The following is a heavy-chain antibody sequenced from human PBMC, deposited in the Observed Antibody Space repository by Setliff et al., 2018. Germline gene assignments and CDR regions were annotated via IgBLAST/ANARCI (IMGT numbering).Heavy chain of an antibody. CDR2: ISSSGSTI. V-gene: IGHV3-11*04. J-gene: IGHJ3*02. CDR1: GFTFSDYY. CDR3: ARDRHGGNSGAFDI. D-gene: IGHD1-26*01. Sequence: GGSLRLSCGASGFTFSDYYMSWIRQAPGKGLEWVSYISSSGSTIFYADSVKGRFTVSRDNAKNSLFLQMSSLRAEDTAIYYCARDRHGGNSGAFDIWGQGTMVTVSS.